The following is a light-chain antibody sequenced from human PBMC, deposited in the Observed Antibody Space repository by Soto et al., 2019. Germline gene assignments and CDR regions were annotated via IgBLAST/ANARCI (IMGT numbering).Light chain of an antibody. J-gene: IGKJ4*01. V-gene: IGKV1-5*01. CDR2: DAY. Sequence: DIQMTQSPSTLSVSVGDRVTITCRASESINGWLAWYQQKPGRAPRILIYDAYKLEPGVPSMLSGSGSGAEYTLTISSLQPEDFATYYCQHYSSYPLPVGGGTKV. CDR1: ESINGW. CDR3: QHYSSYPLP.